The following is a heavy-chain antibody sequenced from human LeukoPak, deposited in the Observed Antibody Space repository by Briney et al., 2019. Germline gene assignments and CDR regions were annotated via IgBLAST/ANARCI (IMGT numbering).Heavy chain of an antibody. CDR3: ARANYYGSGKKDLDY. V-gene: IGHV1-8*01. D-gene: IGHD3-10*01. J-gene: IGHJ4*02. CDR2: MNPNSGNT. CDR1: GYTFTTYD. Sequence: GASVKVSCKASGYTFTTYDINWVRQATGQGFEWMGWMNPNSGNTGYAQKFQGRVTMTRNTSMSTAYMELNSLRSEDTAVYCCARANYYGSGKKDLDYWGQGTLVTVSS.